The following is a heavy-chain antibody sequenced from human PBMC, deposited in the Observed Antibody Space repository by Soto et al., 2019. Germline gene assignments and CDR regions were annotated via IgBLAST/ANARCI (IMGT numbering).Heavy chain of an antibody. V-gene: IGHV3-23*01. CDR1: GFTFSSYA. CDR2: ISGSGGST. CDR3: AKGRYYYGSGSYLFDY. J-gene: IGHJ4*02. D-gene: IGHD3-10*01. Sequence: PGGSLRLSCAASGFTFSSYAMSWVRQAPGKGLEWVSAISGSGGSTYYADSVKGRFTISRDNSKNTLYLQMNSLRAEDTAVYYCAKGRYYYGSGSYLFDYWGLGTLVTVSS.